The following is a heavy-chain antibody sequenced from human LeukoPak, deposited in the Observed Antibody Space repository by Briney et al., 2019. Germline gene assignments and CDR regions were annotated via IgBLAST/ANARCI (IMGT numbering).Heavy chain of an antibody. CDR1: GYMFSSYW. J-gene: IGHJ4*02. CDR2: IQPGDSDT. CDR3: ARHVSQWLADY. D-gene: IGHD6-19*01. V-gene: IGHV5-51*01. Sequence: GESPHIPCKGSGYMFSSYWIGWGRQMPGQGLEWMGIIQPGDSDTRYSPSFQGQVTISVDKSISTAYLQWSSLKASDTALYYCARHVSQWLADYWAEGNVVTVSS.